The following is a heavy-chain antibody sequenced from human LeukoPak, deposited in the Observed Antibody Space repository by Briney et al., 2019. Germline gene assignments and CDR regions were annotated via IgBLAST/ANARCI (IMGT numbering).Heavy chain of an antibody. CDR3: ARAGPRRNSSSWYGDYYYYYMDV. D-gene: IGHD6-13*01. J-gene: IGHJ6*03. CDR2: IIPIFGTA. CDR1: GGTFSSYA. V-gene: IGHV1-69*13. Sequence: GASVKVSCKASGGTFSSYAISWVRQAPGQGLEWMGGIIPIFGTANYAQKFQGRVTITVDESTSTAYMELSSLRSEDTAVYYCARAGPRRNSSSWYGDYYYYYMDVWGKGTTVTVSS.